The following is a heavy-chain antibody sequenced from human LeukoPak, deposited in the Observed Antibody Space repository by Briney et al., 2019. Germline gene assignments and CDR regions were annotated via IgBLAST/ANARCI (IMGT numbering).Heavy chain of an antibody. CDR1: GGSISSYY. Sequence: SETLSLTCTVSGGSISSYYWRWIRQPPGKGLEWIGYIYYSGSTNYNPSLKSRVTISVDTSKNQFSLKLSSVTAADTAVYYCARAESGYYYDSSGYRYFDYWGQGTLVTVSS. D-gene: IGHD3-22*01. V-gene: IGHV4-59*01. CDR3: ARAESGYYYDSSGYRYFDY. J-gene: IGHJ4*02. CDR2: IYYSGST.